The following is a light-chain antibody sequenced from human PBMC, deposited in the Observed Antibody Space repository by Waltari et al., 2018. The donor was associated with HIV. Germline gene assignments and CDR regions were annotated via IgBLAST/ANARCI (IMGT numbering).Light chain of an antibody. CDR1: QSVLYSSNNKNY. J-gene: IGKJ4*01. Sequence: DIVMTQSPDSLAVSLGERATINCKSSQSVLYSSNNKNYLAWYQQKPGQPPKLLIYWASTRESGVPDRFSGSGSGTDFTLTISSRQAEDVAVYYCQQYYSTPLTFGGGTKVEIK. CDR3: QQYYSTPLT. CDR2: WAS. V-gene: IGKV4-1*01.